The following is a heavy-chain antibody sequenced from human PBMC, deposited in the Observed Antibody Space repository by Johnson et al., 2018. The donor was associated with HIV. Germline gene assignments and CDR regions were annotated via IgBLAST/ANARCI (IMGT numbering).Heavy chain of an antibody. J-gene: IGHJ3*02. CDR2: VSYDGTNE. V-gene: IGHV3-30*18. CDR1: GFTFSSYG. CDR3: AKVHIAARWSDAFDI. Sequence: QVQLVESGGGVVQPGGSLRLSCAVFGFTFSSYGMHWVRQAPGKGLEWVAFVSYDGTNEFYADSVKGRFTVSRDSSKNTLFLQMNSLRAEDTAVYFCAKVHIAARWSDAFDIWGQGTMVTVSS. D-gene: IGHD6-6*01.